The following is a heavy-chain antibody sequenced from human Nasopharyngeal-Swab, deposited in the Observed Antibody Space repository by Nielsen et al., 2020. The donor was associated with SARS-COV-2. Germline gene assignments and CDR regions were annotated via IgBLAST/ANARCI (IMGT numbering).Heavy chain of an antibody. CDR3: AKDADSSGWFRYYFDY. Sequence: GGSLRLSFAASGFTFSSYAMSWVRQAPGKGLEWVSAISGSGGTTYYADSVKGRFTISRDNSKNTLYLQMNSLRAEDTAVYYCAKDADSSGWFRYYFDYWGQGTLVTVSS. V-gene: IGHV3-23*01. J-gene: IGHJ4*02. CDR2: ISGSGGTT. D-gene: IGHD6-19*01. CDR1: GFTFSSYA.